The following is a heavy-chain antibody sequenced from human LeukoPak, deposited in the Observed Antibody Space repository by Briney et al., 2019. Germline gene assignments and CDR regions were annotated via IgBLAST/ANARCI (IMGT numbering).Heavy chain of an antibody. Sequence: GGSLGLSCAASGFTFSSYPMNWVRQAPGKGLEWVSYITSSSSNIYYTDSVKGRFTISRDNAKNSLYLQMNSLRAEDTAVYFCARERVTTTAFDFWGQGTMVTVSS. CDR3: ARERVTTTAFDF. V-gene: IGHV3-21*01. D-gene: IGHD5-12*01. CDR1: GFTFSSYP. J-gene: IGHJ3*01. CDR2: ITSSSSNI.